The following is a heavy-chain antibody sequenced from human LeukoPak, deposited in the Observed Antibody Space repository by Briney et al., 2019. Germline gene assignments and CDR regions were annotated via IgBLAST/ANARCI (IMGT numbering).Heavy chain of an antibody. J-gene: IGHJ5*02. CDR2: ISGSGGST. CDR1: GFTFSSYA. V-gene: IGHV3-23*01. Sequence: GGSLRLSCAASGFTFSSYAMSWVRQAPGKGLEWVSAISGSGGSTYYADSVKGRFTIPRDNSKNTLYLQMNSLRAEDTAVYYCAKIPRPRIVVVPAASYNWFDPWGQGTLVTVSS. D-gene: IGHD2-2*01. CDR3: AKIPRPRIVVVPAASYNWFDP.